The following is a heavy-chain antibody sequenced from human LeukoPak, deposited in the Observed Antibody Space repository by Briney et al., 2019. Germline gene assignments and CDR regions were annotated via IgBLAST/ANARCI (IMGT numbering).Heavy chain of an antibody. D-gene: IGHD5-18*01. Sequence: PSETLSLTCTVSGDSISSGDYYWRWIRQPPGKGLEWIEYISYSGSTYYNSSLKSRVTISVDTSKNQFSLKLSSVTAADTAVYYCARGWGYSSGNSGIYYFDYWGQGTLVTVSS. CDR1: GDSISSGDYY. CDR2: ISYSGST. CDR3: ARGWGYSSGNSGIYYFDY. V-gene: IGHV4-30-4*08. J-gene: IGHJ4*02.